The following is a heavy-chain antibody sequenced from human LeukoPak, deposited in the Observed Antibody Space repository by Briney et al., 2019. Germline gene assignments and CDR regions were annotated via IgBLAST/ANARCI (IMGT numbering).Heavy chain of an antibody. J-gene: IGHJ4*02. CDR2: IRNDRIT. D-gene: IGHD5-12*01. CDR1: GFTFSRHA. Sequence: GGSLRLSCAVSGFTFSRHAMSWVRQAPGKGLEWVGRIRNDRITDYAAPVQGRFSISRDNSKNTFYLQMNSLRTEDTGMYFCTWMATIFTVDYWGQGTLVTVSS. CDR3: TWMATIFTVDY. V-gene: IGHV3-15*01.